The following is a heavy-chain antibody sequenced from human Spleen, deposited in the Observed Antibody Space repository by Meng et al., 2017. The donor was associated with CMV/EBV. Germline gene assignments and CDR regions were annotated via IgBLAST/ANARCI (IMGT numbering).Heavy chain of an antibody. CDR1: GYTFSNYG. J-gene: IGHJ6*02. CDR2: IISYNGKT. CDR3: ARSPESVTTRYYYGMDV. V-gene: IGHV1-18*01. D-gene: IGHD4-17*01. Sequence: ASVKVSCKAAGYTFSNYGITWVRQAPGQGLEWMGWIISYNGKTHYAQKFEARVTITTDTSTNMAYMELRGLRSDDTAVYYCARSPESVTTRYYYGMDVWGQGTTVTVSS.